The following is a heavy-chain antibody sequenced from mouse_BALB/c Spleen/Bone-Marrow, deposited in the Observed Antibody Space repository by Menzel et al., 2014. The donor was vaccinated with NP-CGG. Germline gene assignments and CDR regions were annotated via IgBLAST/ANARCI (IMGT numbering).Heavy chain of an antibody. V-gene: IGHV5-9*02. CDR1: GFAFTNCD. J-gene: IGHJ3*01. D-gene: IGHD4-1*01. CDR3: GRGWDWFAY. Sequence: EVMLVESGGGLVKPGGSLKLSCTASGFAFTNCDMSWVRQTPEKRLEWVATITSGGGNTYYPASVKGRFTISRDNARNPLYLQMSSLGSEDTALYYCGRGWDWFAYGGQGTVVTVSA. CDR2: ITSGGGNT.